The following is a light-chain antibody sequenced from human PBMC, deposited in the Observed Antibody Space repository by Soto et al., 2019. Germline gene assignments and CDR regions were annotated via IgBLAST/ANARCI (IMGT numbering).Light chain of an antibody. CDR1: QRGLYHSNSQNS. CDR3: QQDCTTPLT. CDR2: WAS. V-gene: IGKV4-1*01. J-gene: IGKJ4*01. Sequence: DTVMTQSPDSLAVSLGERATINCKSSQRGLYHSNSQNSLAWYQHKPGQPPKLLIYWASTRESGVPDRCSGSGSGTDFALTISSLQAEDVAVYYCQQDCTTPLTFGGGTKVEIK.